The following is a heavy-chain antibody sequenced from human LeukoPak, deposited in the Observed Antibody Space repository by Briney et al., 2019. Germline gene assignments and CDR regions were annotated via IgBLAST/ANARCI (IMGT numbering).Heavy chain of an antibody. CDR2: ISTYNGNT. Sequence: WASVKVSCEASGYTFTSYGISWVRQAPGQGLEWVGWISTYNGNTNYAPNIQDRVTMTTDTSTSTAYMELRSLRSDDTAVYYCGRALLGGSDIYTPFSYWGQGTLVTVSS. CDR3: GRALLGGSDIYTPFSY. D-gene: IGHD3-10*01. V-gene: IGHV1-18*01. CDR1: GYTFTSYG. J-gene: IGHJ4*02.